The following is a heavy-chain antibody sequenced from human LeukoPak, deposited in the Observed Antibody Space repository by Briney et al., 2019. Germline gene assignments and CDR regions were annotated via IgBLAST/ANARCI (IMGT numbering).Heavy chain of an antibody. Sequence: SETLSLTCTVSGYSISSGYYWGWIRQPPGKGLEWIGSIYHSGSTYYNPSLKSRVTISVDTSKKQFSLKLSSVTAADTAVYYCARASGGNNDAFDIWGQGTMVTVSS. V-gene: IGHV4-38-2*02. CDR2: IYHSGST. CDR3: ARASGGNNDAFDI. D-gene: IGHD4-23*01. CDR1: GYSISSGYY. J-gene: IGHJ3*02.